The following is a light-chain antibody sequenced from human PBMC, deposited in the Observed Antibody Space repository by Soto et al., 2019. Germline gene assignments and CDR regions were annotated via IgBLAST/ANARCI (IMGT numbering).Light chain of an antibody. J-gene: IGKJ2*01. CDR3: QQYNVWPPHT. V-gene: IGKV3D-15*01. Sequence: VMTQFPATLSASPGERVALSCRPSQSVNNRLAWYQQRPGQAPRLLIYSATLWAAGVPDRFTGRGSGREFTLIISSLQSEDYGVYYCQQYNVWPPHTSGQGT. CDR2: SAT. CDR1: QSVNNR.